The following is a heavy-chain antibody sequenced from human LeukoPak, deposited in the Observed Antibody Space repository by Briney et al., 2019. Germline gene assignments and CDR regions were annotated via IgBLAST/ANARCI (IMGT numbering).Heavy chain of an antibody. V-gene: IGHV4-34*01. CDR2: INHSGST. CDR3: ARGLIGDSSGYYFDY. Sequence: SETLSLTCAVYGGSFSGYYWSWIRQPPGKGLEWIGEINHSGSTNYNPSLKGRVTISVDTSKNQFSLKLSSVTAADTAVYYCARGLIGDSSGYYFDYWGQGTLVTVSS. J-gene: IGHJ4*02. D-gene: IGHD3-22*01. CDR1: GGSFSGYY.